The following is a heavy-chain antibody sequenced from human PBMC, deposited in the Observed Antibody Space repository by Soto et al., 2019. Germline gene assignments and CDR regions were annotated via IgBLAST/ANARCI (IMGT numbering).Heavy chain of an antibody. D-gene: IGHD2-8*02. CDR1: GFTFSSYA. V-gene: IGHV3-23*01. Sequence: GGSLRLSCAASGFTFSSYAMSWVRQAPGKGLEWVSAIIGSGGSTYYADSVKGRFTISRDNSKNTLYLQMNSLRSEDTAVYYCAKGGVGTFDIWGQGTMVTVSS. CDR3: AKGGVGTFDI. J-gene: IGHJ3*02. CDR2: IIGSGGST.